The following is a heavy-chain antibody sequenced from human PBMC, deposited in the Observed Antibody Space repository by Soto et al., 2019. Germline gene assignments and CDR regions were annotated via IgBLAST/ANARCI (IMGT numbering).Heavy chain of an antibody. V-gene: IGHV3-23*01. CDR2: ISGDGIST. D-gene: IGHD4-17*01. J-gene: IGHJ6*02. CDR1: GFTFSSFA. Sequence: EVQLLESGGGLEQPGGSLRLSCAVSGFTFSSFAMTWVRQAPGKGLEWVSGISGDGISTYYTDSVKGRFTISRDNSKNTLYLQMNSRRVEDTAVYFCAREVWRTVTTGAGDHYYDGMDVWGQGTTVTVSS. CDR3: AREVWRTVTTGAGDHYYDGMDV.